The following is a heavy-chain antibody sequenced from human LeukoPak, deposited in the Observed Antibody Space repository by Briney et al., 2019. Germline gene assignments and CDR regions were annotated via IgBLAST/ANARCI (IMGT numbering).Heavy chain of an antibody. Sequence: LRLSCAASGFTFSSYGMHWVRQAPGKGLEWVGSIYHSGSTYYNPSLKSRVTISVDTSKNQFSLKLSSVTAADTAVYYCARVENDYGDYWGQGTLVTVSS. CDR3: ARVENDYGDY. J-gene: IGHJ4*02. CDR2: IYHSGST. D-gene: IGHD2/OR15-2a*01. V-gene: IGHV4-38-2*01. CDR1: GFTFSSYG.